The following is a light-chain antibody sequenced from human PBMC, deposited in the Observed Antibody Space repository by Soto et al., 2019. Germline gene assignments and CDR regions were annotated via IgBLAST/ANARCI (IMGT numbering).Light chain of an antibody. CDR3: LQHNTYPRT. CDR1: QDIRDD. CDR2: VTS. V-gene: IGKV1-17*01. J-gene: IGKJ1*01. Sequence: DIQMTQSPSSLSASVGDRVTITCRASQDIRDDLACYQQKPGKAPKRLIYVTSSLQSGGPSRFSGSGYGTEFTLTISSLQPEDFAAYYCLQHNTYPRTFGQGTNVEMK.